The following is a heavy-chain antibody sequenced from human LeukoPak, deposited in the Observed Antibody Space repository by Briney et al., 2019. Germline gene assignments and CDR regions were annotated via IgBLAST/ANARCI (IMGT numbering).Heavy chain of an antibody. V-gene: IGHV4-39*07. D-gene: IGHD5-18*01. J-gene: IGHJ3*02. Sequence: SETLSLTCTVSGGSISSSSYYWGWIRQPPGKGLEWIGSIYYSGSTYYNPSLKSRVTISVDTSKNQFSLKLSSVTAADTAVYYCARDGHYGYGQTDDAFDIWGQGTMVTVSS. CDR3: ARDGHYGYGQTDDAFDI. CDR1: GGSISSSSYY. CDR2: IYYSGST.